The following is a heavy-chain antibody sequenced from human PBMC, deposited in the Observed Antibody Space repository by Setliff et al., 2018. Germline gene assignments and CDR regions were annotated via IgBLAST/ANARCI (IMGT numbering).Heavy chain of an antibody. CDR2: IRSKTDGGTT. CDR3: TTPNPSLDYYGSDDAFDI. J-gene: IGHJ3*02. Sequence: LRLSCAASGFTFSSYAITWARQAPGKGLEWVGRIRSKTDGGTTEYAAPVKGRFSISRDDSENTLYLQMNSLRTEDSAVYYCTTPNPSLDYYGSDDAFDIWGQGTMVTVSS. CDR1: GFTFSSYA. D-gene: IGHD3-10*01. V-gene: IGHV3-15*01.